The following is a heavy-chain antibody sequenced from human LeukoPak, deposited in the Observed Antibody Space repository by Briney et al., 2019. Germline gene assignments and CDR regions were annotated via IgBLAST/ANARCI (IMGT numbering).Heavy chain of an antibody. D-gene: IGHD7-27*01. J-gene: IGHJ4*02. V-gene: IGHV3-23*01. CDR3: AKDTHHWGSDY. CDR1: GFNFSGTY. Sequence: GGSLRLSCAASGFNFSGTYMSWVRQAPGEGLEWVSGINKNGDGTYYADSVKGRFTISRDNSKNTLFLQISSLRAEDTAVYYCAKDTHHWGSDYWGQGTLVTVSS. CDR2: INKNGDGT.